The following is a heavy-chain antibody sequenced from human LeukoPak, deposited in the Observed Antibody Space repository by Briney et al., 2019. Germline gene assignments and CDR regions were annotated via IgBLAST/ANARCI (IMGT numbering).Heavy chain of an antibody. V-gene: IGHV1-18*01. CDR1: GYTFTSYG. CDR3: ARFNEYYDYVWGSYRYDAFDI. Sequence: ASVKVSCKASGYTFTSYGISWVRQAPGQGLEWMGWISACNGNTNYAQKLQGRVTMTTDTSTSTAYMELRSLRSDDTAVYYCARFNEYYDYVWGSYRYDAFDIWGQGTMVTVSS. CDR2: ISACNGNT. D-gene: IGHD3-16*01. J-gene: IGHJ3*02.